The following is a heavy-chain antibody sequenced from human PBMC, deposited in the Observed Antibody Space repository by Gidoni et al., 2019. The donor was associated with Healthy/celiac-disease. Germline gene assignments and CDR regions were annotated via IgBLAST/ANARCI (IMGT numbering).Heavy chain of an antibody. J-gene: IGHJ5*02. CDR2: ISYDGSNK. V-gene: IGHV3-30*18. Sequence: QVQLVESGGGVVQPWRSLGLSCATSGFTFSSYGMHWVRQAPGKGLEWVAVISYDGSNKYYADSVKGRFTISRDNSKNTLYLQMNSLRAEDTAVYYCAKDPYSYGLNWFDPWGQGTLVTVSS. CDR3: AKDPYSYGLNWFDP. CDR1: GFTFSSYG. D-gene: IGHD5-18*01.